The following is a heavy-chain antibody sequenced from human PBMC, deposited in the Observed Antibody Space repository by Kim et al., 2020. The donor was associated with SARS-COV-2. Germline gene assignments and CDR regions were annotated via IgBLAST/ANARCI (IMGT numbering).Heavy chain of an antibody. J-gene: IGHJ4*02. CDR2: ISTSGGST. Sequence: GGSLRLSCAASGFTFSSNAMSWVRQAPGKGLEWVSSISTSGGSTYYADSVKGRFTVSRDNSKNTLYLQMNSLRAEDTAIYYCAKMWVNSRVDYWGQGSLVTVSS. CDR3: AKMWVNSRVDY. CDR1: GFTFSSNA. V-gene: IGHV3-23*01. D-gene: IGHD6-13*01.